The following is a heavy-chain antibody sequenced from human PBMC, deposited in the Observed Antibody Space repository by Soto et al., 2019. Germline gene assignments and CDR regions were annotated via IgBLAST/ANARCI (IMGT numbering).Heavy chain of an antibody. J-gene: IGHJ5*02. D-gene: IGHD6-13*01. Sequence: SLTCTVSGGSISSDGSYWSWIRQHPGKGLEWIGCLFYSGSTYYNPSLKSRVTISVDTSKNQFSLKLSSVSAADTAVYYCARGLAAAGLFGFGPWGQGTLVTRLL. V-gene: IGHV4-31*03. CDR2: LFYSGST. CDR1: GGSISSDGSY. CDR3: ARGLAAAGLFGFGP.